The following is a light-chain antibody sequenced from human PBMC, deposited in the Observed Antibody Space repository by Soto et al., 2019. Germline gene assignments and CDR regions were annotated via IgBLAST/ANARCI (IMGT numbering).Light chain of an antibody. CDR1: QTVSSN. CDR3: QQYHNWPPYT. J-gene: IGKJ2*01. CDR2: GAS. Sequence: EIVMTQSPATLSVSPGERATLSCRASQTVSSNLGWYQQKPGQAPRLLIYGASTRATGIPARFSGSGSGTDFPLTISSLQSEDSAVYYCQQYHNWPPYTFGQGTKLEIK. V-gene: IGKV3-15*01.